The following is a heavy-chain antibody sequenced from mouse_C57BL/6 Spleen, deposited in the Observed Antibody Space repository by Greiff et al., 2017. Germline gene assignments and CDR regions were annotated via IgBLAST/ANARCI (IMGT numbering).Heavy chain of an antibody. CDR3: ARHNYLPYYFDY. V-gene: IGHV5-6*02. CDR1: GFTFSSYG. J-gene: IGHJ2*01. CDR2: ISSGGSYT. D-gene: IGHD5-5*01. Sequence: DVMLVESGGDLVKPGGSLKLSCAASGFTFSSYGMSWVRQTPDKRLEWVATISSGGSYTYYPDSVKGRFTISRDNAKNTLYLQMSSLKSEDTAMYYCARHNYLPYYFDYWGQGTTLTVSS.